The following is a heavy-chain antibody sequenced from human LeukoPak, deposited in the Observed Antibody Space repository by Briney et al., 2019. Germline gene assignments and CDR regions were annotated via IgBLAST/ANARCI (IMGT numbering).Heavy chain of an antibody. CDR2: ISWNSGSV. CDR3: AKEPFPVASSGSYYDY. V-gene: IGHV3-9*02. J-gene: IGHJ4*02. D-gene: IGHD1-26*01. Sequence: GGSLRLSCAAPGFTSDDYAMHWVRQAPGKGLEWVSGISWNSGSVGYADSVKGRFTISRDNAKNSLYLQMNSLRAEDTALYYCAKEPFPVASSGSYYDYWGQGTLVTVSS. CDR1: GFTSDDYA.